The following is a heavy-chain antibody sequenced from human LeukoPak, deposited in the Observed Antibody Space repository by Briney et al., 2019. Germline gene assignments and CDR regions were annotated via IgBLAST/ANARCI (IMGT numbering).Heavy chain of an antibody. D-gene: IGHD6-13*01. CDR2: IYYSGST. V-gene: IGHV4-59*08. CDR1: GYSISSGYY. Sequence: SETLSLTCTVSGYSISSGYYWSWIRQPPGKGLEWIGYIYYSGSTNYNPSLKSRVTISVDTSKNQFSLKLSSVTAADTAVYYCASHAIAAAHPNWFDPWGQGTLVTVSS. CDR3: ASHAIAAAHPNWFDP. J-gene: IGHJ5*02.